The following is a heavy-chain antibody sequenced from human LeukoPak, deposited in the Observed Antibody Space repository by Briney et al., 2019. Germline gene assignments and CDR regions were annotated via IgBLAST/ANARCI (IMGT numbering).Heavy chain of an antibody. V-gene: IGHV1-2*02. J-gene: IGHJ4*02. CDR2: INPNSGGT. D-gene: IGHD3-10*01. Sequence: ASVKVSCKASGYTFTGYYMHWVRQAPGQGLEWMGWINPNSGGTNYAQKFQGRVIMTRDTSISTAYMELSRLRSDDTAVYYCARKRWFGELSSDYWGQGTLVTVSS. CDR1: GYTFTGYY. CDR3: ARKRWFGELSSDY.